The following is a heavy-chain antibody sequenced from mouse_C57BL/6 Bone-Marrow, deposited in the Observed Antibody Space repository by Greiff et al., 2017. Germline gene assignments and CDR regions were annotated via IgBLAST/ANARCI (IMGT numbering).Heavy chain of an antibody. Sequence: EVQLVESGGGLVKPGGSLTLSCAASGFTFSDYGMHWVRQAPEKGLEWVAYISSGSSTIYYADTVTGRFTISRDNAKNTLFLQMTSLRSEDTAMYYCARDGYFFDYWGQGTTLTGSS. V-gene: IGHV5-17*01. D-gene: IGHD2-3*01. CDR1: GFTFSDYG. CDR3: ARDGYFFDY. J-gene: IGHJ2*01. CDR2: ISSGSSTI.